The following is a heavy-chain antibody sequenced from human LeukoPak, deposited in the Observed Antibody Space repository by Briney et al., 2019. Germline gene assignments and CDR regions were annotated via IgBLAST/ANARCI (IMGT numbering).Heavy chain of an antibody. CDR2: IKQDGSEK. Sequence: GGSLRLSCAASRFTFSSYGMHWVRQAPGKGLEWVANIKQDGSEKYYVDSVKGRFTISRDNAKNSLYLQMNSLRAEDTAVYYCAREGSYYCSSTSCPLYYYYYMDVWGKGTTVTVSS. CDR1: RFTFSSYG. V-gene: IGHV3-7*01. J-gene: IGHJ6*03. D-gene: IGHD2-2*01. CDR3: AREGSYYCSSTSCPLYYYYYMDV.